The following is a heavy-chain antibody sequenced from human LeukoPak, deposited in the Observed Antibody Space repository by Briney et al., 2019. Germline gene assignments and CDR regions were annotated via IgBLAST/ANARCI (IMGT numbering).Heavy chain of an antibody. CDR3: ANRSGGWQWFGRPAGYYYMDV. Sequence: SETLSLTCAVSGYSISSGYYWGWIRQPPGKGLEWIGSIYHSGSTYYNPSLKSRVTISVDTSKNQFSLKLSSVTAADTAVYYCANRSGGWQWFGRPAGYYYMDVWGKGTTVTVSS. CDR2: IYHSGST. J-gene: IGHJ6*03. D-gene: IGHD3-10*01. V-gene: IGHV4-38-2*01. CDR1: GYSISSGYY.